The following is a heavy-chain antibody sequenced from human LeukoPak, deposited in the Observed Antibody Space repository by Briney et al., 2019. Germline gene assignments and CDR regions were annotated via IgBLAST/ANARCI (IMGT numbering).Heavy chain of an antibody. D-gene: IGHD3-22*01. J-gene: IGHJ4*02. V-gene: IGHV3-21*01. CDR3: ARDPLPVTMIVVVNYFDY. CDR1: GFIFCSYS. Sequence: GGSLRISCAASGFIFCSYSMHWVRQDPVPGLAWVSSLRSSSSYIYYADSVKGRFTISRDNAKNSLYLHMNSLRAEDSAVYYCARDPLPVTMIVVVNYFDYWAREPWSPSPQ. CDR2: LRSSSSYI.